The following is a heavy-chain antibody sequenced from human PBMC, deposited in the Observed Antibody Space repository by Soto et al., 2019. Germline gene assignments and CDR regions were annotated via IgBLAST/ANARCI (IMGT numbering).Heavy chain of an antibody. V-gene: IGHV1-69*06. Sequence: QVQLVQSGTVVQRRGSSVKVSCQASGGSFSSHGMAWVRQAPGQGLEWMGGIFPTFGTATYAPKFQGRVTITAYKSTNTAYMELSSLRSEDTAVYYCESERSAHCLGFWGQGTMITVSS. J-gene: IGHJ4*02. CDR3: ESERSAHCLGF. CDR1: GGSFSSHG. CDR2: IFPTFGTA. D-gene: IGHD1-26*01.